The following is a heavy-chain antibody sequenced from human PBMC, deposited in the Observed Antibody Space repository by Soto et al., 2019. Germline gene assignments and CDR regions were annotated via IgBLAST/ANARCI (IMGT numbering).Heavy chain of an antibody. V-gene: IGHV3-23*01. CDR2: ISGSGGST. D-gene: IGHD2-15*01. CDR3: AKRHIVVVVAASDY. CDR1: GFTFSSYA. J-gene: IGHJ4*02. Sequence: GGSLRLSCAASGFTFSSYAMSWVRQAPGKGLEWVSAISGSGGSTYYADSVKGRFTISRDNSKNTLYLQMNSLRAEDTAVYYCAKRHIVVVVAASDYWGQGTLVTVSS.